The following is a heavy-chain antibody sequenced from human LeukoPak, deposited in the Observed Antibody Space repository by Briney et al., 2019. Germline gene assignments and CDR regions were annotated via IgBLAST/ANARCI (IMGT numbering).Heavy chain of an antibody. CDR3: AGDVATTGWYTFDY. Sequence: SQTLSLTCAISGDSVSSINGAWNWVRQSPSRGLEWLGRAYYRSKWYSDYAVPIQGRMSINPDTSKNQFTLHLSSVTPDGTAVYYCAGDVATTGWYTFDYWGQGTRVTVSS. J-gene: IGHJ4*02. CDR1: GDSVSSINGA. D-gene: IGHD6-19*01. CDR2: AYYRSKWYS. V-gene: IGHV6-1*01.